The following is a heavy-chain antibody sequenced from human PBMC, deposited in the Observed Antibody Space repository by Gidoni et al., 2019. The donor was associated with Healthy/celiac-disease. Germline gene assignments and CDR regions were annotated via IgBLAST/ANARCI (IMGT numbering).Heavy chain of an antibody. CDR3: ARVVSDDYGDFYYYYGMDV. J-gene: IGHJ6*02. CDR1: GYTFTGYY. V-gene: IGHV1-2*06. CDR2: INPNSVGT. D-gene: IGHD4-17*01. Sequence: QVQLVQSGAEVKKPGASVKVSCKASGYTFTGYYMHWVRQAPGQGLEWMGRINPNSVGTNYAQKFQGRVTMTRDTSISTAYMELSRLRSYDTAVYYCARVVSDDYGDFYYYYGMDVWGQGTTVTVSS.